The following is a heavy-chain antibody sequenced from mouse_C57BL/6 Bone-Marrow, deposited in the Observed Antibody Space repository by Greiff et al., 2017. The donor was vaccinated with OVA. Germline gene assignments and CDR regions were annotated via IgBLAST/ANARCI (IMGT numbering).Heavy chain of an antibody. D-gene: IGHD4-1*01. CDR3: AGPLGYWYFDV. CDR2: IYPRSGNT. Sequence: VQRVESGAELARPGASVKLSCKASGYTFTSYGISWVKQRTGQGLEWIGEIYPRSGNTYYNEKFKGKATLTADKSSSTAYVELRSLTSEDSAVYFGAGPLGYWYFDVWGTGTTVTVSS. V-gene: IGHV1-81*01. CDR1: GYTFTSYG. J-gene: IGHJ1*03.